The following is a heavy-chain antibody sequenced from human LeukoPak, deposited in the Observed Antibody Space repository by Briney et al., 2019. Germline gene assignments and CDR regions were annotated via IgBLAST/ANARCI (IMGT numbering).Heavy chain of an antibody. J-gene: IGHJ4*02. CDR2: ISSGGGT. D-gene: IGHD6-13*01. CDR1: GFSVSNNY. CDR3: ARVGYGSSWGERYYFDY. V-gene: IGHV3-66*01. Sequence: PGGSLRLSCATSGFSVSNNYMSWVRQAPGNGLEWVSVISSGGGTYYADSVKGRFTISRDNSKNTLYLQMNSLRAEDTAVYYCARVGYGSSWGERYYFDYWGQGAQVTVSS.